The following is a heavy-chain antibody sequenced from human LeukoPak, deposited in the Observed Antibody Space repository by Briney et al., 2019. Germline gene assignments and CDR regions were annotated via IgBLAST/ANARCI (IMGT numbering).Heavy chain of an antibody. Sequence: GESLKISCKGSGYSFTSYWIVWVRQMPGEGLEWMGIINPPNSDTRYSPSFQGQVTISADKSIRTAYLQWSSLRASDTAIYYCARHHDYGDYGCFDYWGQGTLVTVSS. V-gene: IGHV5-51*01. D-gene: IGHD4-17*01. CDR2: INPPNSDT. J-gene: IGHJ4*02. CDR1: GYSFTSYW. CDR3: ARHHDYGDYGCFDY.